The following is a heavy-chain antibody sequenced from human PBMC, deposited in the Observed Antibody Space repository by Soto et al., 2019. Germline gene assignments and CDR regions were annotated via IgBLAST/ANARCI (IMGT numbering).Heavy chain of an antibody. CDR2: IYYSGST. J-gene: IGHJ4*02. V-gene: IGHV4-30-4*01. D-gene: IGHD3-22*01. Sequence: QVQLQESGPGLVKPSQTLSLTCTVSGASISSGDYYWTWIRQPPGKGLEWIGSIYYSGSTYYNPSLKSRVTISVDTSNNQFSLKLSSVTAADTAVYYCARASYDSSTYYLDSWGQGTLVTVSS. CDR1: GASISSGDYY. CDR3: ARASYDSSTYYLDS.